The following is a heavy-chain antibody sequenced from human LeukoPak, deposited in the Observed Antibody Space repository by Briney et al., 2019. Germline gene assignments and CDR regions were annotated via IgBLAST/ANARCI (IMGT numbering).Heavy chain of an antibody. V-gene: IGHV3-30*18. Sequence: PGGSLRLSCAASGFTFSSYGMHWVRQAPGKGLEWVAVISYDGSNKYYADSVKGRFTISRDNSKNTLYLQMNSLRAEDTAVYYCAKAMAVAFDAFDIWGQGTMVTVSS. CDR1: GFTFSSYG. D-gene: IGHD6-19*01. J-gene: IGHJ3*02. CDR3: AKAMAVAFDAFDI. CDR2: ISYDGSNK.